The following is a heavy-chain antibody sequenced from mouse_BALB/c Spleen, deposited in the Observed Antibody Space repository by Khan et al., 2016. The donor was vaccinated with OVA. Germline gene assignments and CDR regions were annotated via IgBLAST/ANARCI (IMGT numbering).Heavy chain of an antibody. CDR1: GYTFTSYW. CDR3: ARIKKIEATYFDY. Sequence: QVQLQQSGAELVKAGASVKMSCKASGYTFTSYWMHWVKQRLGQGLEWFAETNPTNGRTYYNEKFKSKATLTVDKSSSTAYMLLSGPTFEASAVYYCARIKKIEATYFDYWGQGTNLTVSA. D-gene: IGHD1-1*01. CDR2: TNPTNGRT. V-gene: IGHV1S81*02. J-gene: IGHJ2*01.